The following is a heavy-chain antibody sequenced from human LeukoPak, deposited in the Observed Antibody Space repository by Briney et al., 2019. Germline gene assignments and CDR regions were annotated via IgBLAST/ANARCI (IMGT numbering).Heavy chain of an antibody. CDR1: GGSFSGYY. V-gene: IGHV4-34*01. CDR3: ARCRRVNYYYYYMDV. D-gene: IGHD3-10*01. Sequence: SETLSLTCAVYGGSFSGYYWSWIRQPPGKGLEWIGEINHSGSTNYNPSLKSRVTISVDTSKNQFSLKLSSVTAADTAVYYCARCRRVNYYYYYMDVWGNGTTVTVSS. CDR2: INHSGST. J-gene: IGHJ6*03.